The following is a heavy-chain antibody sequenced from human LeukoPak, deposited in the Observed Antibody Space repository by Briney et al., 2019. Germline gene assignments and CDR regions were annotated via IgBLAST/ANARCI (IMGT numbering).Heavy chain of an antibody. CDR2: INHSGST. D-gene: IGHD6-19*01. CDR1: GGSFSGYY. Sequence: KPSETLPLTCAVYGGSFSGYYWSWIRQPPGKGLEWIGEINHSGSTNYNPSLKSRVTISVDTSKNQFSLKLSSVTAADTAVYYCARERRYNSAWLAYYFDYWGQGTLVTVSS. J-gene: IGHJ4*02. V-gene: IGHV4-34*01. CDR3: ARERRYNSAWLAYYFDY.